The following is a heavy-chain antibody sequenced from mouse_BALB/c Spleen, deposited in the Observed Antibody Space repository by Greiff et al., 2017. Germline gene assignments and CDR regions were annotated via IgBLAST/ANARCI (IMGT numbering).Heavy chain of an antibody. CDR1: GYTFTSYY. Sequence: VQLQQSGAELVKPGASVKLSCKASGYTFTSYYMYWVKQRPGQGLEWIGEINPSNGGTNFNEKFKSKATLTVDKSSSPAYMQLSSLTSEDSAVYYCTRSYRYDVPWFAYGGQGTLVTVSA. D-gene: IGHD2-14*01. J-gene: IGHJ3*01. CDR3: TRSYRYDVPWFAY. V-gene: IGHV1S81*02. CDR2: INPSNGGT.